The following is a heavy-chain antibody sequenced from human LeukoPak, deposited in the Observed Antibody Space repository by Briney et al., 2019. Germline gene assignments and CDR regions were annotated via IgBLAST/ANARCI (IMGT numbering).Heavy chain of an antibody. CDR2: FTADGSNT. Sequence: QPGGSLRLSCAASGFTLSNYWMHWVRQAPGKGLVWVSRFTADGSNTAYADSVKGRFTISSDNAKNTLYLQMNSLRAEDTAVYYCVRDGHATTPFDYWGQGTLVTVS. CDR1: GFTLSNYW. V-gene: IGHV3-74*01. J-gene: IGHJ4*02. D-gene: IGHD1-7*01. CDR3: VRDGHATTPFDY.